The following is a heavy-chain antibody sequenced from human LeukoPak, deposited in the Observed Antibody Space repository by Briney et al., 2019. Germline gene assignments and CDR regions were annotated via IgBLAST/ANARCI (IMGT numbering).Heavy chain of an antibody. CDR2: LYYSGNT. CDR3: ARAGPRRDGYNVDY. J-gene: IGHJ4*02. D-gene: IGHD5-24*01. Sequence: SETLSLTCTVSGGSISYYYWGCIRQPPGKGLEWIGYLYYSGNTDYNPSLKSRVTMSVDTSRNQFSLRLTSVTAADTAVYYCARAGPRRDGYNVDYWGQGTLVTVSS. V-gene: IGHV4-59*01. CDR1: GGSISYYY.